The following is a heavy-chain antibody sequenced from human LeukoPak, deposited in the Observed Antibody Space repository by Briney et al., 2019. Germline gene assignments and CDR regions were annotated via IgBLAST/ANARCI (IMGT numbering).Heavy chain of an antibody. D-gene: IGHD3-3*01. CDR2: ISGSGGST. V-gene: IGHV3-23*01. J-gene: IGHJ3*02. CDR1: GFTFSSHA. Sequence: GGSLGLSCSASGFTFSSHAMSWVRQAPGRGLGWDSAISGSGGSTYYADSVKGAFPISRDNSKNTLYLQMNSLRAEDTAVYYCAGDFWSGYYRINAFDIWGQGTMVTVSS. CDR3: AGDFWSGYYRINAFDI.